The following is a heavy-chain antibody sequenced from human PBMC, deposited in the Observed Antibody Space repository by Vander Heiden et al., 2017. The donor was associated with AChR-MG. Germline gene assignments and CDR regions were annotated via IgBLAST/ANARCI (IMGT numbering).Heavy chain of an antibody. CDR1: GASISSGGYS. CDR2: IYHSGST. D-gene: IGHD3-10*01. CDR3: ARVEGHYASGNSYNED. J-gene: IGHJ4*02. V-gene: IGHV4-30-2*01. Sequence: QLQLQESGSGLVKPSQTLSLTCAVSGASISSGGYSWSWFRQPPGKGLEWIGYIYHSGSTCYNPSLKSRVIISIDRSNNQFSLKLSSVTAADTAVYFCARVEGHYASGNSYNEDWVQGTLGTVSS.